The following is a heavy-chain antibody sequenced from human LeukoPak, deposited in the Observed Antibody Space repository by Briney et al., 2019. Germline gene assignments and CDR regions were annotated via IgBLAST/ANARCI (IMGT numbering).Heavy chain of an antibody. CDR2: ISRSSSSI. J-gene: IGHJ6*02. CDR1: GFDFSTHS. D-gene: IGHD3-10*01. V-gene: IGHV3-48*01. CDR3: AIPPLSGTGSSRPLAGMDV. Sequence: GGSLRLSCAVSGFDFSTHSMNWVRQAPGKGLEWLAYISRSSSSIYYRDSVKGRFTISRDNDKSSLYLQMKSLRAEDTAVYYCAIPPLSGTGSSRPLAGMDVWGQGTTVTVSS.